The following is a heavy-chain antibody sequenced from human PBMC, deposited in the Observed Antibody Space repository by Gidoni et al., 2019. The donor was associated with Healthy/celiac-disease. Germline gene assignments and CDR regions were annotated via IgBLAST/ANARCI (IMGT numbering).Heavy chain of an antibody. J-gene: IGHJ4*02. D-gene: IGHD6-13*01. CDR1: GGPISSSSYY. CDR3: ARREAAAGVDY. CDR2: IYYSGST. Sequence: QLQLQESGPGLVKPSATQSLTCTVSGGPISSSSYYWGWIRQPPGKGLEWIGSIYYSGSTSSNPSLKSRVTISVDTSKNQFSLKLSSVTAADTAVYYCARREAAAGVDYWGQGTLVTVSS. V-gene: IGHV4-39*01.